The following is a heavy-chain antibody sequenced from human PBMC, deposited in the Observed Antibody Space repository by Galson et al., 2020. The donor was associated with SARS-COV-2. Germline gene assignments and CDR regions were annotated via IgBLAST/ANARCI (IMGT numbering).Heavy chain of an antibody. J-gene: IGHJ6*02. CDR1: GSTFSRYA. D-gene: IGHD3-22*01. CDR3: ARDYYDRSGYSYGMDV. V-gene: IGHV3-30*04. Sequence: GGPLRLSCAASGSTFSRYATHWVRQAPGKGLEWEAVISYDGRNKYYADSVKGRFTISRDNSKNTLDLQMNSLRAEDTAVYYCARDYYDRSGYSYGMDVWGQGTTVTVSS. CDR2: ISYDGRNK.